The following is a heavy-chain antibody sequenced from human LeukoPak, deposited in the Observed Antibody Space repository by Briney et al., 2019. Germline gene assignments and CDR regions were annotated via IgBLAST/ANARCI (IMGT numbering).Heavy chain of an antibody. CDR1: GYTFTSYA. J-gene: IGHJ4*02. V-gene: IGHV1-3*01. D-gene: IGHD3-10*01. Sequence: ASVKVSCKASGYTFTSYAMHWVRQAPGQRLEWMGWINAGNGNTKYSQKFQGRVTITRDTSASTAYMELSSLRSEDTAVYYCARESVKGRHFDYWGQGTLVTVSS. CDR2: INAGNGNT. CDR3: ARESVKGRHFDY.